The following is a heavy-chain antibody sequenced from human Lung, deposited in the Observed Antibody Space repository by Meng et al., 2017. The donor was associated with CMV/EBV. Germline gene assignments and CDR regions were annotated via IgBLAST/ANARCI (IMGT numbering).Heavy chain of an antibody. D-gene: IGHD2-15*01. CDR1: GFAFNSYG. V-gene: IGHV3-30*02. J-gene: IGHJ6*02. CDR3: AKDREQWWWGYYGMDI. Sequence: GGSLRLXXEASGFAFNSYGMHWVRQAPGKGLAWVAFIQYDGSNKYYADSVKGRFTISRDNSKNTLYVQMNSLRAEDTAVYYCAKDREQWWWGYYGMDIWGQGTTVXVSS. CDR2: IQYDGSNK.